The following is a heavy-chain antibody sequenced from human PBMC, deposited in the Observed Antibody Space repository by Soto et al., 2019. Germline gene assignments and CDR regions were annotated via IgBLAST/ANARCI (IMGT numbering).Heavy chain of an antibody. D-gene: IGHD1-26*01. CDR3: ARGGANDYYYYGMDV. CDR2: INSDGSST. J-gene: IGHJ6*04. V-gene: IGHV3-74*01. CDR1: GFTFSSYW. Sequence: GGSLRLSCAASGFTFSSYWMHWVRQAPGKGLVWVSRINSDGSSTSYADSVKGRFTISRDNAKNTLYLQMNSLRAEDTAVYYCARGGANDYYYYGMDVWGKGTTVTVSS.